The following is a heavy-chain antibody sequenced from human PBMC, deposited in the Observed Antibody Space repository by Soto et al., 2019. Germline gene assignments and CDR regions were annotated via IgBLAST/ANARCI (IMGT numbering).Heavy chain of an antibody. J-gene: IGHJ6*02. CDR1: GGSISSGGYS. Sequence: PSETLSLTCAVSGGSISSGGYSWNWIRQPPGKGLEWIGYIYHSGSTLYNPSLKSRVTISVDTSKNQFSLKLSSVTAADTAVYYCARSTVVTPRHYGLDVWGQGTTVTVSS. CDR2: IYHSGST. V-gene: IGHV4-30-2*01. D-gene: IGHD2-21*02. CDR3: ARSTVVTPRHYGLDV.